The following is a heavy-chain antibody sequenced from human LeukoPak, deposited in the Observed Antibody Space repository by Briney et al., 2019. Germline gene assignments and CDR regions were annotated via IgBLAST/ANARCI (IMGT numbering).Heavy chain of an antibody. D-gene: IGHD3-22*01. V-gene: IGHV4-61*02. CDR1: GGSISSGSYY. CDR3: ASNYYDSSGSIDY. CDR2: IYTSGST. Sequence: SETLSLTXTVSGGSISSGSYYWSWIRQPAGKGLEWIGRIYTSGSTNYNPSLKSRVTISVDTSKNQFSLKLSSVTAADTAVYYCASNYYDSSGSIDYWGQGTLVTVSS. J-gene: IGHJ4*02.